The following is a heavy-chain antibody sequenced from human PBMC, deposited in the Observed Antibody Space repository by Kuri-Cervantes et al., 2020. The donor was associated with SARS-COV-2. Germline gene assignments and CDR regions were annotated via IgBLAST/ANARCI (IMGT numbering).Heavy chain of an antibody. J-gene: IGHJ4*02. CDR1: GYSISSGYH. CDR2: IYYSGST. CDR3: ASEYSTTTFRPAGNSYNKYFDY. Sequence: GSLRLSCTVSGYSISSGYHWGWIRQPPGKGLEWIGSIYYSGSTFYSPSLMSRVTISVDTSENQFSLELTSVTAADTAIYYCASEYSTTTFRPAGNSYNKYFDYWGQGTQVTVSS. V-gene: IGHV4-38-2*02. D-gene: IGHD2-2*01.